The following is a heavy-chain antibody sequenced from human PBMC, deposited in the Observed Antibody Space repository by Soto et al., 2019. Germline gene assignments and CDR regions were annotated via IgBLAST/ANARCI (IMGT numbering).Heavy chain of an antibody. Sequence: PSETLSLTCTVSGGPISSYHWGWIRQPPGKGLEWIGNIYYSGSTNYNPSLKSRVTISVDTSKKQFSLKLSSVTAADTAVYYCARSVYSSGYVDAFDIWGQGTMVTVSS. V-gene: IGHV4-59*01. CDR2: IYYSGST. J-gene: IGHJ3*02. CDR1: GGPISSYH. D-gene: IGHD3-22*01. CDR3: ARSVYSSGYVDAFDI.